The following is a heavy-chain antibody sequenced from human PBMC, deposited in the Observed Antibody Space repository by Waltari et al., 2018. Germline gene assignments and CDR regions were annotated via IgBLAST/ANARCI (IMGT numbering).Heavy chain of an antibody. CDR1: GYSISSGYY. D-gene: IGHD1-20*01. CDR3: ARHNWNDELHY. Sequence: QVQLQESGPGLVKPSETLSLTCAVSGYSISSGYYWGWIRQPPGKGLAWIGSIYHSGSTYYNPSLKSRVTISVDTSKNQFSLKLSSVTAADTAVYYCARHNWNDELHYWGQGTLVTVSS. J-gene: IGHJ4*02. CDR2: IYHSGST. V-gene: IGHV4-38-2*01.